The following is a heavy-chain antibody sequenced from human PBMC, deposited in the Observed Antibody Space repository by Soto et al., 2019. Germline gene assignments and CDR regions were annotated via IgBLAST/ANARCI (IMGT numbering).Heavy chain of an antibody. V-gene: IGHV3-23*01. D-gene: IGHD2-15*01. CDR3: AKDKVAPSGGIAHVWFDP. J-gene: IGHJ5*02. Sequence: GGSLRLSCAASGFTFSSYAMSWVRQAPGKGLEWVSAISGSGGSTYYADSVKGRITISRDNSKNTLYLQMNSLRAEDTAVYYCAKDKVAPSGGIAHVWFDPWGQGTLVTVSS. CDR1: GFTFSSYA. CDR2: ISGSGGST.